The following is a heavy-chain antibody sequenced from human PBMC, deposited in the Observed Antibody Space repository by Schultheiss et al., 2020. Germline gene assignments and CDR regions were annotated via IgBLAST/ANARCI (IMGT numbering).Heavy chain of an antibody. D-gene: IGHD4-23*01. CDR1: GGSISSGGYY. CDR3: ARDIEDGGNPNDAFDI. Sequence: LRLSCTVSGGSISSGGYYWSWIRQHPGKGLEWIGYIYYSGSTYYNPSLKSRVTISVDTSKNQFSLKLSSVTAADTAVYYCARDIEDGGNPNDAFDIWGQGTMVTVSS. CDR2: IYYSGST. V-gene: IGHV4-31*03. J-gene: IGHJ3*02.